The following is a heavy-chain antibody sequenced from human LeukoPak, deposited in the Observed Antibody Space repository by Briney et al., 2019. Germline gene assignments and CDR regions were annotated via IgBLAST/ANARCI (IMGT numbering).Heavy chain of an antibody. CDR1: GGSISNYF. D-gene: IGHD2-2*01. CDR3: ARGRVSSSTSTYYYYYYGMDV. J-gene: IGHJ6*02. Sequence: SETLSLTCTVSGGSISNYFCNWIRQSPGKGLEWIAHMYYRGSANYNPSLTSRVTTSVDTSKNQFSLKLSSVTAADTAVYYCARGRVSSSTSTYYYYYYGMDVWGQGTTVTVSS. CDR2: MYYRGSA. V-gene: IGHV4-59*01.